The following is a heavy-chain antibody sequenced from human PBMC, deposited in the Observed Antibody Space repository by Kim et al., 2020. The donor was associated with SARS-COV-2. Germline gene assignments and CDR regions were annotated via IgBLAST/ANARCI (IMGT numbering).Heavy chain of an antibody. J-gene: IGHJ6*02. V-gene: IGHV4-39*01. CDR3: VRLPGYCDTTGCYGTYTLDA. CDR2: VNQRGTT. CDR1: GGSISSTNYY. D-gene: IGHD2-2*01. Sequence: SETLSLTCTVSGGSISSTNYYWGWIRQPPGKGREWIGSVNQRGTTYYNPSLGSRVAISVDTSKDQFSLRLSSVSAADTAVYCCVRLPGYCDTTGCYGTYTLDAWGRGTSGTVSS.